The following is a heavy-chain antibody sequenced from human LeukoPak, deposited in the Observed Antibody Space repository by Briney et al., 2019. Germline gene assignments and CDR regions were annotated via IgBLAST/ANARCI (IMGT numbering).Heavy chain of an antibody. CDR1: GFSFSTYA. J-gene: IGHJ4*02. D-gene: IGHD6-19*01. CDR3: ARHYGSGWRHFDY. V-gene: IGHV3-23*01. Sequence: GGSLRLSYAPSGFSFSTYAMSWVRQGPGKGLKGVSVVSVTGGTTYYADSAKGRFTISRDNSKNTLYLQMNSLTAEDTAVYYCARHYGSGWRHFDYWGQGTLVTVSS. CDR2: VSVTGGTT.